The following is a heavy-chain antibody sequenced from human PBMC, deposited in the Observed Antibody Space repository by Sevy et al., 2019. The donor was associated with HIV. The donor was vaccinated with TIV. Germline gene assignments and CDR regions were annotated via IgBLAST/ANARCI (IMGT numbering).Heavy chain of an antibody. D-gene: IGHD3-10*01. CDR3: ARASHYYGSGSYYSLIDYYYYGMDV. Sequence: SETLSLTCTVSGGSISSYYWSWIRQPPGKGLEWIGYIYYSGSTNYNPSLMSRVTISVDTSKNQFSLKLSSVTAADTAVYYCARASHYYGSGSYYSLIDYYYYGMDVWGQGTTVTVSS. CDR1: GGSISSYY. CDR2: IYYSGST. J-gene: IGHJ6*02. V-gene: IGHV4-59*13.